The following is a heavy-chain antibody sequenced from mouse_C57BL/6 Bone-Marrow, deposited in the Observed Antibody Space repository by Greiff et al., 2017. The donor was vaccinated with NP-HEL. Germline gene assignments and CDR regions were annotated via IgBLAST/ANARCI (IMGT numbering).Heavy chain of an antibody. J-gene: IGHJ2*01. CDR3: ATFYYGRRVGDY. CDR2: IHPNSGST. D-gene: IGHD1-1*01. V-gene: IGHV1-64*01. Sequence: QVQLQQPGAELVKPGASVKLSCKASGYTFTSYWMHWVKQRPGQGLEWIGMIHPNSGSTNYNEKFKSKATLTVDKSSSTAYMQLRSLTSEDSAVYYCATFYYGRRVGDYWGQGTTLTVSS. CDR1: GYTFTSYW.